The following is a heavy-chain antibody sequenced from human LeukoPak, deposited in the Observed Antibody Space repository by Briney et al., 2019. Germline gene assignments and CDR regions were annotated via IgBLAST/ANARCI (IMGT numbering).Heavy chain of an antibody. CDR2: ISTTDNYI. V-gene: IGHV3-21*01. CDR3: GRYCSAASCRDIDY. CDR1: GFSFSTYT. J-gene: IGHJ4*02. Sequence: PGGSLSLSCVASGFSFSTYTMNWVRQAPGKGLEWVSSISTTDNYIYYADSVKGRFTISRDNAKNSLYLQMNSLRAEDTAVYYCGRYCSAASCRDIDYWGQGTLVTVSS. D-gene: IGHD2-15*01.